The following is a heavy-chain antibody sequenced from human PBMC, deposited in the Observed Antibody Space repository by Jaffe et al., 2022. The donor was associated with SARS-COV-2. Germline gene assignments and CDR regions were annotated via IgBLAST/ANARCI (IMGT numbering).Heavy chain of an antibody. CDR1: GGSISSGSYY. Sequence: QVQLQESGPGLVKPSQTLSLTCTVSGGSISSGSYYWSWIRQPAGKGLEWIGRIYTSGSTNYNPSLTSRVTMSLDTSKNQLSLKLSSVTAADTAVYFCARGRYSTSYDNWGPGTPVTVSS. V-gene: IGHV4-61*02. CDR3: ARGRYSTSYDN. D-gene: IGHD5-18*01. CDR2: IYTSGST. J-gene: IGHJ4*02.